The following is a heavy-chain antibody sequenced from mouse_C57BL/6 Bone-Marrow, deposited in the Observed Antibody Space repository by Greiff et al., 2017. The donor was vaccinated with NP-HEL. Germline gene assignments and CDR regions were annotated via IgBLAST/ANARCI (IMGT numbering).Heavy chain of an antibody. J-gene: IGHJ1*03. CDR2: IHPSDSDT. Sequence: QVQLQQPGAELVKPGASVKVSCKASGYTFTSYWMHWVKQRPGQGLEWIGMIHPSDSDTNYNQKFKGKATLTVDKSSSTAYMQLSSLTSEDSAVYYCAPLYDGSSCWYFDVWGTGTTVTVSA. CDR3: APLYDGSSCWYFDV. V-gene: IGHV1-74*01. CDR1: GYTFTSYW. D-gene: IGHD1-1*01.